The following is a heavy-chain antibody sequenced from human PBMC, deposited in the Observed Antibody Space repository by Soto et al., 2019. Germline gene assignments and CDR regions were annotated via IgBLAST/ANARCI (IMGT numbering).Heavy chain of an antibody. D-gene: IGHD3-16*01. V-gene: IGHV4-59*11. Sequence: SETLSLTCTVSGGSMSSHYWTWLRQPPGKGLEWIGYISYSGSSYYNPSLKSRVTISADTSRNQFSLRLTSVIAADTAVYFCARADPDASVGFWGQGTLVT. CDR1: GGSMSSHY. CDR3: ARADPDASVGF. CDR2: ISYSGSS. J-gene: IGHJ4*02.